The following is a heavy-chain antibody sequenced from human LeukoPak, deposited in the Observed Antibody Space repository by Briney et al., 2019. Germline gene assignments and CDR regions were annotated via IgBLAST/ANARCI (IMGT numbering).Heavy chain of an antibody. D-gene: IGHD3-22*01. Sequence: PGGSLRLSCAASGFTFSSYAMNWVRQAPGKGLEWVSAISGGGDSTYYADSVKGRFTISRDNARNSLYLQMNSLRAEDTAVYYCARDRNPYDSSAPDAFDIWGQGTMVTVSS. CDR2: ISGGGDST. V-gene: IGHV3-23*01. CDR3: ARDRNPYDSSAPDAFDI. J-gene: IGHJ3*02. CDR1: GFTFSSYA.